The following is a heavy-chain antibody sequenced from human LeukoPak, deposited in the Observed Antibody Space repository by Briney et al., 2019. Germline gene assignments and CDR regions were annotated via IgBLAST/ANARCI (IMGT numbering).Heavy chain of an antibody. V-gene: IGHV3-66*02. CDR3: ARSHSRYYFDY. J-gene: IGHJ4*02. CDR2: IYSGGST. CDR1: GFTVSSNY. Sequence: PGGSLRLSCAASGFTVSSNYMSWVRQASGKGLEWVSVIYSGGSTYYADSVKGRFTISRDNSKNTLYLQMNSLRAEDTAVYYCARSHSRYYFDYWGQGTLVTVSS.